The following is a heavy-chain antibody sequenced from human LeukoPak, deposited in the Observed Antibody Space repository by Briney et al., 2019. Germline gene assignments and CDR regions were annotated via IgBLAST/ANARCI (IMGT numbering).Heavy chain of an antibody. Sequence: PGGSLQLSCAASGFIFSDSDIHWVRQASGKGLEWVGRIRRKAKSYATAYAASVNGRFTISRDNSKNTLYLQMNSLRAEDTAVYYCAKVPVYSSSWYGRYYYYYYMDVWGKGTTVTISS. CDR1: GFIFSDSD. CDR2: IRRKAKSYAT. CDR3: AKVPVYSSSWYGRYYYYYYMDV. V-gene: IGHV3-73*01. D-gene: IGHD6-13*01. J-gene: IGHJ6*03.